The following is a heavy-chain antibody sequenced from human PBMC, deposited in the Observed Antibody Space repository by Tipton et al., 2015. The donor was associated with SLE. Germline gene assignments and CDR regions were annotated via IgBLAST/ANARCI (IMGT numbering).Heavy chain of an antibody. CDR1: GYTFTNYD. J-gene: IGHJ4*02. CDR2: ISTYNGNT. V-gene: IGHV1-18*01. Sequence: QLVQSGAEVREPGASVKVSCKASGYTFTNYDIAWVRQAPGQGLEWMGWISTYNGNTKYGQKVQDRVTMTRDTSTSAAYMELRSLRSEDAAVYYGGRGYHSWYFIFGAQGTLVTVSS. CDR3: GRGYHSWYFIF. D-gene: IGHD3-16*02.